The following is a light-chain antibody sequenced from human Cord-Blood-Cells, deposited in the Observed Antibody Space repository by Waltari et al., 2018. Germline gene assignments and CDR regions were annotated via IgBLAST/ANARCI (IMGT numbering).Light chain of an antibody. CDR1: SNDVGGYNH. CDR2: DVS. J-gene: IGLJ3*02. Sequence: QSALTPPASVSGSPGQTITTSGTGPSNDVGGYNHVTWSQQHPGKAHTRMIYDVSNRPSGVSNRFSGSKSGNTASLTISGLQAEDESDYYCSSYTSSSTLVFGGGTKLTVL. CDR3: SSYTSSSTLV. V-gene: IGLV2-14*01.